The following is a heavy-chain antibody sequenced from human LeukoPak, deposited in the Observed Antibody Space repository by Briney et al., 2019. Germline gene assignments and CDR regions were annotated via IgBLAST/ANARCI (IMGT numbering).Heavy chain of an antibody. D-gene: IGHD3-10*01. Sequence: PSETLSLTCTISGGSISSYYWTWIRQPPGKGLEWIGYIYYSGSTNYNPSLKSRVTISVDTSKNQFSLKLSFVTAADTAVYYCARGRARDGSYPWLDSWGQGTLVTVSS. J-gene: IGHJ5*01. CDR1: GGSISSYY. V-gene: IGHV4-59*01. CDR3: ARGRARDGSYPWLDS. CDR2: IYYSGST.